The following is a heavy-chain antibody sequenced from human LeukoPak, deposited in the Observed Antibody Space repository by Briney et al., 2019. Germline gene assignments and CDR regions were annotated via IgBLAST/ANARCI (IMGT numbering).Heavy chain of an antibody. CDR3: AKDRYSSGYVGGDY. CDR2: ISGSGGST. Sequence: GGSLRLSCAASGFTFSSYAMSWVRQAPGKGLEWVSAISGSGGSTYYADSVKGRFTISRDNSKNTLYLQMNSLRAEDTVVYYCAKDRYSSGYVGGDYWGQGTLVTVSS. CDR1: GFTFSSYA. J-gene: IGHJ4*02. D-gene: IGHD6-19*01. V-gene: IGHV3-23*01.